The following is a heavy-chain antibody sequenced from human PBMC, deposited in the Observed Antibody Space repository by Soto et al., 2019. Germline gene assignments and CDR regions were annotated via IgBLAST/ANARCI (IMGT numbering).Heavy chain of an antibody. CDR1: GFTFSSYG. CDR3: ARIKYDFWSGYPSGYFDY. V-gene: IGHV3-30*03. CDR2: ISYDGSNK. J-gene: IGHJ4*02. Sequence: QVQLVESGGGVVQPGRSLRLSCAASGFTFSSYGMHWVRQAPGKGLEWVAVISYDGSNKYYADSVKGRFTISRDNSKNTLYLQMNSLRAEDTAVYYCARIKYDFWSGYPSGYFDYWGQGTLVTVSS. D-gene: IGHD3-3*01.